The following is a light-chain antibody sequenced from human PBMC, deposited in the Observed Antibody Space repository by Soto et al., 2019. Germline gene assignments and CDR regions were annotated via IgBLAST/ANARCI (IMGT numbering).Light chain of an antibody. V-gene: IGKV3-15*01. CDR3: QQYNDWPRT. Sequence: VMTQSPATLSVSPGGRATLSCRASQPVSGHLAWYQQRPGQPPRLLIYDASTRATGIPARFSGSGSGTYFTLTFRSLQSEDSGVYSCQQYNDWPRTFGPGTKVDIK. CDR2: DAS. CDR1: QPVSGH. J-gene: IGKJ3*01.